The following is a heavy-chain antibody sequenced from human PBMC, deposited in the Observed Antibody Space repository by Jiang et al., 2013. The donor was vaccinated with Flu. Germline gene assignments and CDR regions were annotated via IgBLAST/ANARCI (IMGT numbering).Heavy chain of an antibody. V-gene: IGHV3-64D*09. CDR3: VKGGWNPYFDY. D-gene: IGHD6-19*01. J-gene: IGHJ4*02. Sequence: GLVQPGGSLRLSCSASGFTFSSYAMHWVRQAPGKGLEYVSAISSNGGSTYYADSVKGRFTISRDNSKNTLYLQMSSLRAEDTAVYYCVKGGWNPYFDYWGQGTLVTVSS. CDR1: GFTFSSYA. CDR2: ISSNGGST.